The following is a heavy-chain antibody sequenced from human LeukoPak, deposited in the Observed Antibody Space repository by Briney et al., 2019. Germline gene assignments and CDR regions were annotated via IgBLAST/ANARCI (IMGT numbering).Heavy chain of an antibody. Sequence: ASVKVSCKASGYTFTSSAVSWVRQAPGQGLEWMGWISAHNGNTDYAQRFQGRVTMTTDTSTGTAYMELTSLRSDDTAVYYCAREWYCSGGSCYSGAPDYWGQGTLVTVSS. CDR1: GYTFTSSA. D-gene: IGHD2-15*01. CDR2: ISAHNGNT. J-gene: IGHJ4*02. V-gene: IGHV1-18*01. CDR3: AREWYCSGGSCYSGAPDY.